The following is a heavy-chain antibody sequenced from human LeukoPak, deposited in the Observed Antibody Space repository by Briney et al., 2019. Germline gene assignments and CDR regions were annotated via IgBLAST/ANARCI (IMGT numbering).Heavy chain of an antibody. CDR3: ARTRGDYFDY. J-gene: IGHJ4*02. D-gene: IGHD2-15*01. Sequence: GGSLRLSCAASGFTASSNYMSWVRQAPGKGLEWVSVIYSGGSTYYADSVKGRFTISRDNSKNTLYLQMNSLRAEDTAVYYCARTRGDYFDYWGQGTLVTVSS. V-gene: IGHV3-53*01. CDR2: IYSGGST. CDR1: GFTASSNY.